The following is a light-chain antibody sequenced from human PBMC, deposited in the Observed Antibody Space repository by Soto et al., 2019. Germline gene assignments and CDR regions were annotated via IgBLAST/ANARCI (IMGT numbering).Light chain of an antibody. CDR3: QQYNNWPQT. V-gene: IGKV3-20*01. Sequence: EIVLTPSPGTLSLSPGERATLSCRASQSVSSSYLAWYQQKPGQAPRLLIHGASSRATGIPDRISGSGSGTEFTLTISSLQSEDFAVYYCQQYNNWPQTFGQGTKVDIK. CDR1: QSVSSSY. J-gene: IGKJ1*01. CDR2: GAS.